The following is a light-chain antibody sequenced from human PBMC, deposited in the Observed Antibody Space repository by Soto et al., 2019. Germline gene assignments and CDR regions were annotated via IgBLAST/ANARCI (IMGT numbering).Light chain of an antibody. CDR2: DVS. J-gene: IGLJ2*01. CDR3: SSYTATNVV. V-gene: IGLV2-14*01. CDR1: SSDVGGYNY. Sequence: QSALTQPASVSGSPGQSITISCTGTSSDVGGYNYVSWYQQHPDKAPKLMIYDVSDRPSGVSNRFSGSKSGSSASLTISGLQAEDEADYYCSSYTATNVVFGGGTKVTVL.